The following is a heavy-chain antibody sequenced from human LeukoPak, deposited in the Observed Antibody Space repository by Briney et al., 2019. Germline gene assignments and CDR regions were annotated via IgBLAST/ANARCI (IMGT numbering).Heavy chain of an antibody. J-gene: IGHJ3*02. Sequence: SETLSLTCTVSGGSISSYYWSWIRQPPGKGLEWIGYIFYSGSTNYNPSLKSRVTISVDTSKKQFSLKLSSVTAADTAVYYCARHRAEMATITDDAFDIWGQGTMVTVSS. V-gene: IGHV4-59*08. CDR1: GGSISSYY. CDR2: IFYSGST. D-gene: IGHD5-24*01. CDR3: ARHRAEMATITDDAFDI.